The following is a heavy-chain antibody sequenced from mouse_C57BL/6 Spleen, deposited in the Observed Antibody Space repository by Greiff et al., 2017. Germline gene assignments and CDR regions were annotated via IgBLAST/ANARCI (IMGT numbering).Heavy chain of an antibody. J-gene: IGHJ2*01. Sequence: VKLMESGAELARPGASVKLSCKASGYTFTSYGISWVKQRTGQGLEWIGEIYPRSGNTYYNEKFKGKATLTADKSSSTAYMELRSLTSEDSAVYFCARWGLLRDFDYWGQGTTLTVSS. D-gene: IGHD1-1*01. CDR1: GYTFTSYG. CDR3: ARWGLLRDFDY. CDR2: IYPRSGNT. V-gene: IGHV1-81*01.